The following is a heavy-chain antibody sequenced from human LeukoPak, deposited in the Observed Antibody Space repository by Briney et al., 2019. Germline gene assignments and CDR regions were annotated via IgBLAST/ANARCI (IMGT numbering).Heavy chain of an antibody. CDR1: GGSVSSDYYY. V-gene: IGHV4-30-4*01. Sequence: SETLSLTCTVSGGSVSSDYYYWSWIRQPPGKGLEWIGYIYYSGSTNYNPSLKSRVTISVDTSKDHFSLKLNSVTAADTAGYYRARQTEMTTGRRGPFDYWRQGTLVRVPS. CDR3: ARQTEMTTGRRGPFDY. D-gene: IGHD4-17*01. CDR2: IYYSGST. J-gene: IGHJ4*02.